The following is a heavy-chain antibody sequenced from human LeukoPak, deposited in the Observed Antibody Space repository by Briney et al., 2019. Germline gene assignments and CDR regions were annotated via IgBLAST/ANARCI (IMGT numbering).Heavy chain of an antibody. CDR2: INWNGGST. J-gene: IGHJ4*02. CDR1: GFTFDDYG. Sequence: GGSLRLSCAASGFTFDDYGMSWVRQAPGKGLEWVSGINWNGGSTGYADSVKGRFTISRDNAKNSLYLQMNSLRAEDTALYYCARAERGYSGYDYQFDYWGQGTLVTVSS. CDR3: ARAERGYSGYDYQFDY. V-gene: IGHV3-20*04. D-gene: IGHD5-12*01.